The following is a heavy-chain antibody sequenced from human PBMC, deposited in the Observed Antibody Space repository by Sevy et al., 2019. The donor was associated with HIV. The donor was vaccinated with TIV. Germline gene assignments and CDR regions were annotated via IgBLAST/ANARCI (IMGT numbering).Heavy chain of an antibody. D-gene: IGHD1-26*01. J-gene: IGHJ4*02. CDR2: IYYNGDI. Sequence: SETLSLTCTVSGGSITSLYWIWIRQPPGKGLEWIANIYYNGDINYNPSLKSRVTLSLNTSKNQFSLRLSSVTAADTAKYYCAGENAWGRGYSWGQGTLVTVSS. CDR1: GGSITSLY. V-gene: IGHV4-59*08. CDR3: AGENAWGRGYS.